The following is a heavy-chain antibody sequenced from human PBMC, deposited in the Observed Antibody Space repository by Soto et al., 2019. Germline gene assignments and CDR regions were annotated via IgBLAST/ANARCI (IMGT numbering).Heavy chain of an antibody. CDR1: GLTFSSND. D-gene: IGHD3-22*01. J-gene: IGHJ3*01. CDR2: IYSGGST. CDR3: ATRPLLPGAP. Sequence: EVQLVESGGGLIQPGGSLRLSCAASGLTFSSNDMNWVRQAPGKGLEWVSLIYSGGSTYYADSVKGRFTISRDNSKNTLYLQMSSLRAEDTALYYCATRPLLPGAPWGQGTMVTVSS. V-gene: IGHV3-53*01.